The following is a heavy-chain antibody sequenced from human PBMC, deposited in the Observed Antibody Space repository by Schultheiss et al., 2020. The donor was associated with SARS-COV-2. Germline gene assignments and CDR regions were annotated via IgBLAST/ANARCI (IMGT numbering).Heavy chain of an antibody. D-gene: IGHD6-19*01. V-gene: IGHV3-11*05. CDR1: GFTFSDYY. CDR3: ARGDSSGRFSLSGYFYYGMDF. Sequence: GGSLRLSCAASGFTFSDYYMSWIRQAPGKGLEWVSYISSSSSYTNYADSVKGRFTISRDNAKNSLYLQMNSLRAEDTAVYYCARGDSSGRFSLSGYFYYGMDFWGQGTTVTVSS. CDR2: ISSSSSYT. J-gene: IGHJ6*02.